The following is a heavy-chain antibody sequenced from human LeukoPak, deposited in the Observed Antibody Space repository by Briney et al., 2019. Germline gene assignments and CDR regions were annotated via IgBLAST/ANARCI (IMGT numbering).Heavy chain of an antibody. J-gene: IGHJ4*02. CDR3: ARGLSYVWGSYRYKGLGYYFDY. V-gene: IGHV4-34*01. CDR1: GGSFSGYY. Sequence: KPSETLSLTCAVYGGSFSGYYWGWIRQPPGKGLEWIGEINHSGSTNYNPSLKSRVTISVDTSKNQFSLKLSSVTAADTAVYYCARGLSYVWGSYRYKGLGYYFDYWGQGTLVTVSS. CDR2: INHSGST. D-gene: IGHD3-16*02.